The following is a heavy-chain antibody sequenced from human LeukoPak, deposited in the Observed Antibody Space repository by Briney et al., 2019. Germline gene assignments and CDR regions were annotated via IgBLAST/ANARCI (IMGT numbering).Heavy chain of an antibody. V-gene: IGHV1-69*04. J-gene: IGHJ4*02. Sequence: SVKVSCKASGGTFSSYAISWVRQAPGQGLEWMGRIIPILGIANYAQKFQGRVTITADKSTSTAYMELSSLRSEDTAVYYCAREWSSSWSFDYWGQGTLVTVSS. CDR1: GGTFSSYA. CDR2: IIPILGIA. D-gene: IGHD6-13*01. CDR3: AREWSSSWSFDY.